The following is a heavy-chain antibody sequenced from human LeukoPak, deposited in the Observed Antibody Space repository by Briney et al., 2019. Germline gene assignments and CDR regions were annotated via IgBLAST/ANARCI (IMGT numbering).Heavy chain of an antibody. D-gene: IGHD5-12*01. CDR1: GGSVSSGGHY. V-gene: IGHV4-30-2*01. CDR2: VYQSGIT. Sequence: SQTLSLTCTVSGGSVSSGGHYWSWIRQPPGKGLEWIGYVYQSGITYYSPSLKSRASISVDRSKNQFSLELTSVTAADTAVYYCAGARGYSGYHPIDYWGQGTLVTVSS. J-gene: IGHJ4*02. CDR3: AGARGYSGYHPIDY.